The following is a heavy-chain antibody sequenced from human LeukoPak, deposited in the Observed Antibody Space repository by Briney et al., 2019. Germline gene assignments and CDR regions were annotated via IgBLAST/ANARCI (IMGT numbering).Heavy chain of an antibody. CDR3: AGAPRGSGIAYYYYGMDV. Sequence: SVKVSCKASGGTFSSYAISWVRQAPGKGLEWMGRIVPILGIANYAQKFQGRVTITADKSTSTAYMELSSLRSEDTAVYYCAGAPRGSGIAYYYYGMDVWGQGTTVVVSS. CDR2: IVPILGIA. J-gene: IGHJ6*02. V-gene: IGHV1-69*04. D-gene: IGHD3-10*01. CDR1: GGTFSSYA.